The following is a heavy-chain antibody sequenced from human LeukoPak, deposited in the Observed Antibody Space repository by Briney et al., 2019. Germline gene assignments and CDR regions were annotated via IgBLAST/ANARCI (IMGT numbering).Heavy chain of an antibody. CDR1: GFTFSNYG. V-gene: IGHV3-30*02. J-gene: IGHJ5*02. Sequence: PGGSLRLSCAASGFTFSNYGMHWVRQAPGKGLEWVAFIRYDGSNKYYADSVKGRFTISRDNSKNTLYLQMNSLRAEDTAVYYCAKDRGYSGYDPPYGPWGQGTLVTVSS. CDR3: AKDRGYSGYDPPYGP. CDR2: IRYDGSNK. D-gene: IGHD5-12*01.